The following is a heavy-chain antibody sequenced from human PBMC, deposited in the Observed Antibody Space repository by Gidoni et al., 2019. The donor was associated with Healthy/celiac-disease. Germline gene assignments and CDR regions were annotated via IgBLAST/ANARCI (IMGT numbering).Heavy chain of an antibody. D-gene: IGHD3-10*01. V-gene: IGHV3-30*18. CDR1: GFPFSSYG. CDR3: AKDLATVRGSLDV. Sequence: QVQLVESGGGVVQPGRSLRLSCAASGFPFSSYGMHWVRQAPGKGLEWVAVISYDGSNKYYADSVKGRFTISRDNSKNTLYLQMNSLRAEDTAVYYCAKDLATVRGSLDVWGQGTTVTVSS. J-gene: IGHJ6*02. CDR2: ISYDGSNK.